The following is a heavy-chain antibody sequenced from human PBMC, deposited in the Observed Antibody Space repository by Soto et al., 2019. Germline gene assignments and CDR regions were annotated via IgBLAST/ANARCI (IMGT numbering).Heavy chain of an antibody. CDR2: IYYSGST. CDR3: ARHVTWKWSDY. J-gene: IGHJ4*02. CDR1: GGVISSSSDY. V-gene: IGHV4-39*01. Sequence: QLQLQESGPGLVKPSETLSLTCTVSGGVISSSSDYWGWIRQSPGKGLEWIGSIYYSGSTYYNSSLRSRVIISVDTSKNQFSLKLISVTAEETAVYYCARHVTWKWSDYWGQGTLVTVSS. D-gene: IGHD1-1*01.